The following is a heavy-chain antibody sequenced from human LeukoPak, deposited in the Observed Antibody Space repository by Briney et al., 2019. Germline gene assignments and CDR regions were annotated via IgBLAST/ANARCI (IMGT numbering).Heavy chain of an antibody. D-gene: IGHD5-18*01. Sequence: GSLRLSCAASGFTFSSYGMHWVRQAPGKGLEWVAVISYDGSNKYYADPVKGRFTISRDNSKNTLYLQMNSLRAEDTAVYYCSKSGYSYGNGIYYFDYWGQGTLVTVSS. CDR2: ISYDGSNK. CDR1: GFTFSSYG. V-gene: IGHV3-30*18. J-gene: IGHJ4*02. CDR3: SKSGYSYGNGIYYFDY.